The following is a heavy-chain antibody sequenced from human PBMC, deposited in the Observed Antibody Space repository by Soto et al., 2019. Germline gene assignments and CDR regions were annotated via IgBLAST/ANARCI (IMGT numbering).Heavy chain of an antibody. Sequence: ASVTVSCKASGYTFTSYGISWVRKAPGQGLEWMGWISAYNGNTNYAQKLQGRVTMTTDTSTSTAYMELRSLRSDDTAVYYCARDKLYGGNRRFVAFDIWGQGTMVTVSS. J-gene: IGHJ3*02. CDR3: ARDKLYGGNRRFVAFDI. CDR1: GYTFTSYG. D-gene: IGHD2-15*01. V-gene: IGHV1-18*01. CDR2: ISAYNGNT.